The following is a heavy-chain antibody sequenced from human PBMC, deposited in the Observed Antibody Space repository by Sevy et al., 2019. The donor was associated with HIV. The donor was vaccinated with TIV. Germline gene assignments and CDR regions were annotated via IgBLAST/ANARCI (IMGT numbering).Heavy chain of an antibody. CDR2: IYWNDDK. V-gene: IGHV2-5*01. J-gene: IGHJ6*03. CDR3: AHSPSCSGGSSALNPAYYYYYYMDV. D-gene: IGHD2-15*01. CDR1: GFSLSTSGVG. Sequence: SGPTLVKPTQTLTLTCTFSGFSLSTSGVGVGWIRQPPGKALEWLTVIYWNDDKRYSPSLKSRLTITKDTSKNQVVLTMTNMDPVDTATYYCAHSPSCSGGSSALNPAYYYYYYMDVWGKGTTVTVSS.